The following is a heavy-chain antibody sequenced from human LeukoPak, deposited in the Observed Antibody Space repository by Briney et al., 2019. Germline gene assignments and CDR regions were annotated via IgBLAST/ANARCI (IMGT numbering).Heavy chain of an antibody. Sequence: SETPSLTCAVYGGSFSGYYWSWIRQPPGKGLEWIGEINHSGSTNYNPSLKSRVTISVDTSKNQFSLKLSSVTAADTAVYYCARGHGITIFGVVTPLAFDIWGQGTMVTVSS. CDR3: ARGHGITIFGVVTPLAFDI. CDR1: GGSFSGYY. CDR2: INHSGST. J-gene: IGHJ3*02. D-gene: IGHD3-3*01. V-gene: IGHV4-34*01.